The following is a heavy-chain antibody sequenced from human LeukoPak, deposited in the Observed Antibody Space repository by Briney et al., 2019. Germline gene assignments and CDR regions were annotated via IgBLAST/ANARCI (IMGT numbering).Heavy chain of an antibody. Sequence: SETLSLTCTVSGGSISTYFWSWIRQPPGKGLEWIGYIYYSGSTNYNPSLKSRVTISLDTSKNQFSLKLSSVTAADTAVYYCARVSEYCSGGSCYGGGDYWGQGTLVTVSS. CDR1: GGSISTYF. V-gene: IGHV4-59*08. CDR2: IYYSGST. J-gene: IGHJ4*02. D-gene: IGHD2-15*01. CDR3: ARVSEYCSGGSCYGGGDY.